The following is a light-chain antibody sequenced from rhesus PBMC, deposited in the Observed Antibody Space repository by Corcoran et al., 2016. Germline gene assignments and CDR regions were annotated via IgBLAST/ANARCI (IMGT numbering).Light chain of an antibody. CDR3: LQYDSSPYT. J-gene: IGKJ2*01. CDR2: EAS. Sequence: DIQMTQSPSSLSASVGDKVTISCRASQGFTNWLAWYQQKPGNAPKLLIYEASTGQSGVPSRFRGGGAGTYFTLTISSLQPEDFATYYCLQYDSSPYTFGQGTKVEIK. V-gene: IGKV1-22*01. CDR1: QGFTNW.